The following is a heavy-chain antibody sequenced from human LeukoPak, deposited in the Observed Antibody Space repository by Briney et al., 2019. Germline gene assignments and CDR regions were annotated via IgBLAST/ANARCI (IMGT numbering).Heavy chain of an antibody. Sequence: ASVRVSCKASGYTFTGYYMHWVRQAPGQGLEWMGWINPNSGGTNYAQKFQGRVTMTRDTSISTAYMELSRLRSDDTAVYYCATGGADDRKYYYYYMDVWGKGTTVTVSS. J-gene: IGHJ6*03. CDR3: ATGGADDRKYYYYYMDV. V-gene: IGHV1-2*02. CDR2: INPNSGGT. CDR1: GYTFTGYY. D-gene: IGHD1-1*01.